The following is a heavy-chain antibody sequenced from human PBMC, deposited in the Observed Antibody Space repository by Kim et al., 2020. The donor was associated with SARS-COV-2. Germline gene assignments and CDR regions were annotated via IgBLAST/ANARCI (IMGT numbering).Heavy chain of an antibody. CDR1: GGSISSSSYY. Sequence: SETLSLTCTVSGGSISSSSYYWGWIRQPPGKGLEWIGSIYYSGSTYYNSSLKSRVTISVDTSKNQFSLKLSSVTAADTAVYYCASYDSSGSPLGDAFDIWGQGTMVTVSS. V-gene: IGHV4-39*01. J-gene: IGHJ3*02. D-gene: IGHD3-22*01. CDR3: ASYDSSGSPLGDAFDI. CDR2: IYYSGST.